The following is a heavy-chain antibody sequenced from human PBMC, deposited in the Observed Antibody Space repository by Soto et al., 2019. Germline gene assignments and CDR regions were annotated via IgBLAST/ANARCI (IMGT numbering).Heavy chain of an antibody. D-gene: IGHD2-8*01. Sequence: HPGGSLRLSCAASGFTFSSYAMSWVRQAPGKGLEWVSAISGSGGSTYYADSVKGRFTISRDNSKNTLYLQMNSLRAEDTAVYYCAKGWSCTNGVCYGHYYYMDVWGKGTTVTVSS. CDR1: GFTFSSYA. CDR3: AKGWSCTNGVCYGHYYYMDV. V-gene: IGHV3-23*01. CDR2: ISGSGGST. J-gene: IGHJ6*03.